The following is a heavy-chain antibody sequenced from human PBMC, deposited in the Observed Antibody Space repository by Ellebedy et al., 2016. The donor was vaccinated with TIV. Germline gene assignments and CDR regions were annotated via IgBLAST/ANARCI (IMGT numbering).Heavy chain of an antibody. V-gene: IGHV3-23*01. J-gene: IGHJ4*02. D-gene: IGHD3-22*01. CDR2: ISHTGSRT. Sequence: GESLKISCAASGFTFSSYAMSWVRQAPGKGLEWVSTISHTGSRTYYADSVQGRFTISSDNSKKTQYLQMNSLIAEDTAIYYCAKERGWGSDSSAPRYYFDYWGLGTLVTVSS. CDR3: AKERGWGSDSSAPRYYFDY. CDR1: GFTFSSYA.